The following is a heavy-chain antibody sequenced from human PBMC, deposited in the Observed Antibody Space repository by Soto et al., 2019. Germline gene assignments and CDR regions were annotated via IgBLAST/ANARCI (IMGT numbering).Heavy chain of an antibody. V-gene: IGHV1-58*01. J-gene: IGHJ3*02. D-gene: IGHD3-22*01. CDR1: GFTFTSSA. CDR2: IVVGSGNT. Sequence: GASVKVSCKASGFTFTSSAVQWVRQARGQRLEWIGWIVVGSGNTNYAQKFQERVTITRDTSTSTAYMELSSLRSEDTAVYYCATVEWLLPETPGAFGIRGPGNMGT. CDR3: ATVEWLLPETPGAFGI.